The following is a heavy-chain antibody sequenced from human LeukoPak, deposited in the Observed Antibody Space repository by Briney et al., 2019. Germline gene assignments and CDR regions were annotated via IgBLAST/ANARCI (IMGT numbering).Heavy chain of an antibody. Sequence: SETLSLTCTVSGGSISSSSYYWGWIRQPPGKGLEWIGSIYYSGSTYYNPSLKSRVTMSVDTSRNQFSLKLSSVTAADTAVYYCARAGDTAMGDAFDIWGQGTMVTVSS. V-gene: IGHV4-39*07. CDR3: ARAGDTAMGDAFDI. CDR1: GGSISSSSYY. D-gene: IGHD5-18*01. J-gene: IGHJ3*02. CDR2: IYYSGST.